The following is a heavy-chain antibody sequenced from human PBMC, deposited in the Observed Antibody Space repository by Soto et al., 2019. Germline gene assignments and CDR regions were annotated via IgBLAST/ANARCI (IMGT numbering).Heavy chain of an antibody. CDR1: GGSISSGGYY. D-gene: IGHD3-9*01. CDR2: IYYSGST. CDR3: ARGPDILTGYPD. J-gene: IGHJ4*02. Sequence: SETLSLTCTVSGGSISSGGYYWSWIRQHPGKGLEWIGYIYYSGSTYYNPSLKSRVTISVDTSKNQFSLKLSSVTAADTAVYYCARGPDILTGYPDWGQGTRVTVSS. V-gene: IGHV4-31*03.